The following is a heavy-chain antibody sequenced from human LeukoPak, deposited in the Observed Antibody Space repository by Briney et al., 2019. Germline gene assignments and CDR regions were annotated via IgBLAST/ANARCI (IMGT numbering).Heavy chain of an antibody. CDR2: MSSSGSYI. D-gene: IGHD2-2*01. Sequence: GGSLRLSCIGSGFSLSSYTMHWVRQAPGKGLEWVTSMSSSGSYIYYAESLKGRFTISRDNAKDSLFLQMNSLRAEDTAIYYCARGSSHPLRYWGQGTLVTVSS. V-gene: IGHV3-21*01. CDR3: ARGSSHPLRY. CDR1: GFSLSSYT. J-gene: IGHJ4*02.